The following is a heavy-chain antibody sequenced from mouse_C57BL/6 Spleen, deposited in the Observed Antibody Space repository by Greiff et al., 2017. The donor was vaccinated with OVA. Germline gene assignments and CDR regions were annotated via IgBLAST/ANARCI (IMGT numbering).Heavy chain of an antibody. CDR1: GYTFTSHW. V-gene: IGHV1-53*01. CDR2: INPSNGGT. Sequence: QVQLQQPGTELVKPGASVKLSCKASGYTFTSHWMHWVKQRPGQGLEWIGNINPSNGGTNHNEKFKSKATLTVDKSSSTAYMQLSSLTSEDSAVYYCARGDYYGSSYSYYFDYWGQGTTLTVSS. D-gene: IGHD1-1*01. CDR3: ARGDYYGSSYSYYFDY. J-gene: IGHJ2*01.